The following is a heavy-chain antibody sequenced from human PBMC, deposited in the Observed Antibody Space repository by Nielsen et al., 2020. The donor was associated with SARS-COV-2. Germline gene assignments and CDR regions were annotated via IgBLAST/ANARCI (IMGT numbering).Heavy chain of an antibody. CDR1: GFAFSVYW. CDR2: ISFHVNET. D-gene: IGHD3-9*01. J-gene: IGHJ4*02. V-gene: IGHV3-30-3*01. CDR3: AREGFDWHYDY. Sequence: GESLKISCAASGFAFSVYWMHWVRQAPGKGLEWVADISFHVNETFYADSVRGRFTVSRDNSKNTLFLQMSNLRAEDTAVYYCAREGFDWHYDYWGQGALVTVSS.